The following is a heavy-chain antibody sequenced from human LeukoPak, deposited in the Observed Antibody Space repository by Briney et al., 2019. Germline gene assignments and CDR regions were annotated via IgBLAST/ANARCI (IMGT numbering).Heavy chain of an antibody. CDR1: GYTFSRYW. CDR2: INEDGSST. J-gene: IGHJ4*02. CDR3: TTDTFAARDS. Sequence: GGSLRLSCAASGYTFSRYWMHWVRQGPGKGLVWVSRINEDGSSTSYAESVRGRFTISRDNAKNTLYLQMNSLRAEDAAVYYCTTDTFAARDSWGQGTLVTVSS. V-gene: IGHV3-74*01. D-gene: IGHD2-15*01.